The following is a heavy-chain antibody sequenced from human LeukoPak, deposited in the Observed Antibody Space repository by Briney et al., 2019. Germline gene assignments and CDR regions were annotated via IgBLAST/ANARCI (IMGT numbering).Heavy chain of an antibody. J-gene: IGHJ3*02. Sequence: HPGGSLRLSCAASGFTFSSYAMSWVRQAPGKGLEWVSAISGSGGSTYYADSVKGRFTISRDNSKNTLYLQMNSLRAEDTAVYYCAKDKDLAYCGGDCYPAAFDIWGQGTMVTVSS. CDR3: AKDKDLAYCGGDCYPAAFDI. CDR1: GFTFSSYA. CDR2: ISGSGGST. V-gene: IGHV3-23*01. D-gene: IGHD2-21*02.